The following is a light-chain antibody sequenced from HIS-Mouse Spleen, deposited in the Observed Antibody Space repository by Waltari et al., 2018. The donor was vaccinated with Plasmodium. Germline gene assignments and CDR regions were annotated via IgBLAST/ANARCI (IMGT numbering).Light chain of an antibody. Sequence: QSALTQPPSASGSPGQSVTISCTGTSSDVGGYNYVSWYQPHPGKAPKLMIYGVSKRPSGVPARCSGSKSGNPASLTVSGLQAEDEADYYCSSYAGSNNYVFGTGTKVTVL. CDR1: SSDVGGYNY. J-gene: IGLJ1*01. V-gene: IGLV2-8*01. CDR3: SSYAGSNNYV. CDR2: GVS.